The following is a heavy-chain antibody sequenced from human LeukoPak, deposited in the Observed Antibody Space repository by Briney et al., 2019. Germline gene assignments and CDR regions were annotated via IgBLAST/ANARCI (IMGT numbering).Heavy chain of an antibody. CDR2: IKQDGSKK. V-gene: IGHV3-7*03. D-gene: IGHD3-16*02. J-gene: IGHJ4*02. CDR1: GFPFSSYW. CDR3: AKDSGSYYDYVWGSYRYVDLFDY. Sequence: GGSLRLSCVASGFPFSSYWMTWVRQAPGKGLEWVANIKQDGSKKSYVDSVKGRFTISRDNAKNSLYLQMNSLRAEDTAVYYCAKDSGSYYDYVWGSYRYVDLFDYWGQGTLVTVSS.